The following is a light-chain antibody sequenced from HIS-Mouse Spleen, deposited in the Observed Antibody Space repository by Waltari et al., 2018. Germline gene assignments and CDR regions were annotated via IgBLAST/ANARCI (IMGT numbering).Light chain of an antibody. CDR3: YSTDSSGNHRV. J-gene: IGLJ2*01. V-gene: IGLV3-10*01. CDR1: ALPKKY. Sequence: SYELTQPPSVSVSPGQTARITCSGDALPKKYAYWYQQKSGQAPVLVIYEDSKRPSGIPERFSGSRSGTMANLTISGAQVEDEAEYYCYSTDSSGNHRVFGGGTKLTVL. CDR2: EDS.